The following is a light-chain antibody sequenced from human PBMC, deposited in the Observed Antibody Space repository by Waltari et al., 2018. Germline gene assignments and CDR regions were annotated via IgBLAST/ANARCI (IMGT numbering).Light chain of an antibody. J-gene: IGKJ5*01. V-gene: IGKV1-NL1*01. CDR3: QQYYNTPRIT. CDR1: QGISNS. CDR2: AAS. Sequence: DIKMNQYTSSMSASDGKRVNTNCRASQGISNSLAWYQQKPGKAPKLLVYAASRLESGVPSRFSGSGSGTDYTLTISSLQPEDFATYYCQQYYNTPRITFGQGTRLEIK.